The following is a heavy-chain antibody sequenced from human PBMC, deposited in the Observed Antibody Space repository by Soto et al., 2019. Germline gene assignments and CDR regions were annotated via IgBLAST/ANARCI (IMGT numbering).Heavy chain of an antibody. V-gene: IGHV4-30-4*01. D-gene: IGHD6-6*01. Sequence: QVQLQESGPGLVKPSQTLSLTCTVSGGSISSGDYYWSCIRQPPGKGLEWIGYIYYSGSTYYNPSLKSRITISVETSKTQFSLELSSVTSADTAVYSCATVGSSIAVRPFDYWGPGTLVTVSS. CDR1: GGSISSGDYY. J-gene: IGHJ4*02. CDR3: ATVGSSIAVRPFDY. CDR2: IYYSGST.